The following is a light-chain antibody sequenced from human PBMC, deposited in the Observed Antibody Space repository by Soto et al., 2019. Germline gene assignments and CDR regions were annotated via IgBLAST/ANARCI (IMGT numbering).Light chain of an antibody. J-gene: IGKJ1*01. Sequence: DIRMTQSPSSLSASVGDRVAITCRASQSISSSLNWYQWKPGKAPNLLIYAASSLQSGVPARFSGSGSGTEFTLTISSLQSEDFAVYYCQQYNNWPGTFGQGTKVDIK. CDR3: QQYNNWPGT. CDR1: QSISSS. CDR2: AAS. V-gene: IGKV1-39*01.